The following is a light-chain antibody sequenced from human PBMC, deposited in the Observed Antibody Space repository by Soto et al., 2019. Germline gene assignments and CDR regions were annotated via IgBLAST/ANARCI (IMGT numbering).Light chain of an antibody. CDR1: SSDVGGYNY. CDR2: EVS. V-gene: IGLV2-14*01. CDR3: NSYTSSSTLV. J-gene: IGLJ2*01. Sequence: QSVLTQPASVSGSPGQSITISCTGTSSDVGGYNYVSWYQQHPGKAPKLMIYEVSNRPSGVSNRFSGSKSGNTASLTISGLQAEDEADYYCNSYTSSSTLVFGGGIKLTVL.